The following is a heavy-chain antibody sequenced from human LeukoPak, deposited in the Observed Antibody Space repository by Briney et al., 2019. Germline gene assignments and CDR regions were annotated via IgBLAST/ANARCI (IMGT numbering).Heavy chain of an antibody. Sequence: PSETLSLTCAVYGGSFSGYYWSWIRQPPGKGLEWIGEINHSGSTNYNPSLKSRVTISVDTSKNQFSLKLSSVTAADTAVYYCARPQSGNSFVYWGQGTLVTVSS. D-gene: IGHD4-23*01. CDR1: GGSFSGYY. J-gene: IGHJ4*02. CDR2: INHSGST. V-gene: IGHV4-34*01. CDR3: ARPQSGNSFVY.